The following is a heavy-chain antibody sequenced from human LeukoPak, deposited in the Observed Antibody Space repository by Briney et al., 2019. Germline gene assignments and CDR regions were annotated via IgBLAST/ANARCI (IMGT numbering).Heavy chain of an antibody. CDR3: ARAPGSAYYPYYYMDV. J-gene: IGHJ6*03. V-gene: IGHV4-59*01. CDR2: IYDTGST. CDR1: GGPISNYY. Sequence: SETLSLTXTVSGGPISNYYWSWIRQPPGKGLEWIGYIYDTGSTNYNPSLKGRVTISVDTSKNQFSLNLNSVTAADTAEYYCARAPGSAYYPYYYMDVWGKGTTVTVSS. D-gene: IGHD6-19*01.